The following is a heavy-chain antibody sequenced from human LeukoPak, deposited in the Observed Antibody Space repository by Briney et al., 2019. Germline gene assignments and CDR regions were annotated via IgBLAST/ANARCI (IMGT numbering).Heavy chain of an antibody. Sequence: GGSLRLSCAAPGFTFSSYAMTWVRQAPGKGLEWVSTISASGPYYADAVRGRFTISRDNSRNTLSLQMDSLRAEDTAVYYCAKDHESDGYPCLDHWGLGTLVTVSS. CDR1: GFTFSSYA. J-gene: IGHJ4*02. CDR3: AKDHESDGYPCLDH. V-gene: IGHV3-23*01. D-gene: IGHD3-22*01. CDR2: ISASGP.